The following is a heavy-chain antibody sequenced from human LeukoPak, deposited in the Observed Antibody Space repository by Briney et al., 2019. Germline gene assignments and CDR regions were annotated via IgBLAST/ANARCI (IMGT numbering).Heavy chain of an antibody. V-gene: IGHV3-30-3*01. CDR2: ISYDGSNK. Sequence: PGRSLRLSCAASGFTFSYAMHWVRQAPGKGLEWVAVISYDGSNKYYADSVKGRFTISRDNSKNTLYLQMNSLRAEDTAVYYCARASHITGILTGSDYWGQGTLVTVSS. CDR1: GFTFSYA. D-gene: IGHD3-9*01. J-gene: IGHJ4*02. CDR3: ARASHITGILTGSDY.